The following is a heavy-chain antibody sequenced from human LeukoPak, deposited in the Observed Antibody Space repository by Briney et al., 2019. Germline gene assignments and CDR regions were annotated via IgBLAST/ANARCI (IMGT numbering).Heavy chain of an antibody. Sequence: ASVKASCKASGYTFTSYDINWVRQATGQGLEWMGWMNPNSGNTGYAQKFQGRVTITRNTSISTAYMELSSLRSEDTAVYYCARGHYYYYMDVWGKGTTVTVSS. CDR1: GYTFTSYD. J-gene: IGHJ6*03. V-gene: IGHV1-8*03. CDR3: ARGHYYYYMDV. CDR2: MNPNSGNT.